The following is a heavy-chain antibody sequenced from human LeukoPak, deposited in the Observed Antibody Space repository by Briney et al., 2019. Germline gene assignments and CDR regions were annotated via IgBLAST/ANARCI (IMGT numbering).Heavy chain of an antibody. CDR2: ISGSGATI. V-gene: IGHV3-23*01. D-gene: IGHD2-2*01. CDR1: GFTFSSYA. CDR3: AKDIVVVPAASDAFDI. Sequence: GGSLRLSCAASGFTFSSYAMSWVRQAPGKGLEWVSSISGSGATIYYADSEKGRFTISRDNSKNTLYLQMNTLRAEDTAVYYCAKDIVVVPAASDAFDIWGQGTMVIVSS. J-gene: IGHJ3*02.